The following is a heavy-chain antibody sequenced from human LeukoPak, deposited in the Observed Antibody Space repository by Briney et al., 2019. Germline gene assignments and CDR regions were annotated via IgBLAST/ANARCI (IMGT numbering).Heavy chain of an antibody. J-gene: IGHJ4*02. CDR3: AKVSHYDFWSGYYFDY. CDR2: ISGSGGST. Sequence: GGSLRLSCAASGFIFSNNAMSWVRQAPGKGLEWVSTISGSGGSTYYADSVKGRFTISRDNSKNTLYLQMNSLRAEDTAVYYCAKVSHYDFWSGYYFDYWGQGTLVTVSS. CDR1: GFIFSNNA. V-gene: IGHV3-23*01. D-gene: IGHD3-3*01.